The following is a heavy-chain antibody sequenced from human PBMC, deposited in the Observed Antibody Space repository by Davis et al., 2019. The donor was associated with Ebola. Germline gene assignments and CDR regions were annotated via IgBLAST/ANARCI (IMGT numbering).Heavy chain of an antibody. CDR1: GFSFSTYW. V-gene: IGHV3-23*01. CDR3: ARDHTIFGVVIYYFDY. D-gene: IGHD3-3*01. CDR2: ISGSGGST. J-gene: IGHJ4*02. Sequence: PGGSLRLSCAASGFSFSTYWMSWVRQAPGKGLEWVSAISGSGGSTYYADSVKGRFTISRDNSKNTLYLQMNSLRAEDTAVYYCARDHTIFGVVIYYFDYWGQGTLVTVSS.